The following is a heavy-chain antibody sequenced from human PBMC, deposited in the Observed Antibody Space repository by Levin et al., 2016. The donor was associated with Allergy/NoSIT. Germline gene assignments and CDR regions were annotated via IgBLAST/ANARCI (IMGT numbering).Heavy chain of an antibody. Sequence: GESLKISCAASGFTFSSYGMHWVRQAPGKGLEWLAVIWYDVSYKYYADSVKGRFTISRDNSKNTLYLQMNSLRAEDTAVYYCARDRALYCSGGSCYTDNWFDPWGQGTLVTVSS. D-gene: IGHD2-15*01. V-gene: IGHV3-33*01. CDR2: IWYDVSYK. J-gene: IGHJ5*02. CDR1: GFTFSSYG. CDR3: ARDRALYCSGGSCYTDNWFDP.